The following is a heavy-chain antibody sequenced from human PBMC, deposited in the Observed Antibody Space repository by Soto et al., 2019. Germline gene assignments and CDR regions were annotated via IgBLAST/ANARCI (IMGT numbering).Heavy chain of an antibody. V-gene: IGHV3-23*01. CDR3: AKKVTIYAVDPADY. CDR1: GFTFSNYG. Sequence: GGTLRLSCAASGFTFSNYGMSWVRQAPGKGLEWVSVMSGGADDAYYADSVKGRFTISRDNSKNTLYLQMNSLRAEDTAVYYCAKKVTIYAVDPADYWGQGTMVTVSS. J-gene: IGHJ4*02. D-gene: IGHD3-3*01. CDR2: MSGGADDA.